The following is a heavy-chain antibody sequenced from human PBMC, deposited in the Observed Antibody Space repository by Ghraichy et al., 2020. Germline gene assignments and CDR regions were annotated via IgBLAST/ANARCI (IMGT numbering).Heavy chain of an antibody. CDR2: IYYSGST. D-gene: IGHD3-10*01. CDR3: ARTPMVQGVIITDYYYYYMDV. Sequence: SETLSLTCTVSGGSISSYYWSWIRQPPGKGLEWIGYIYYSGSTNYNPSLKSRVTISVDTSKNQFSLKLSSVTAADTALYYCARTPMVQGVIITDYYYYYMDVWGKGTTVTVSS. J-gene: IGHJ6*03. CDR1: GGSISSYY. V-gene: IGHV4-59*01.